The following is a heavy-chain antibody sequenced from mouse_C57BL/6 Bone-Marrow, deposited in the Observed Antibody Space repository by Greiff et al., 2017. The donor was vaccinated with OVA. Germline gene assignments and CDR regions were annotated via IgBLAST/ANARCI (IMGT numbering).Heavy chain of an antibody. CDR3: ANWYFDV. Sequence: EVQRVESGPGLVKPSQSLSLTCSVTGYSITSGYYWNWIRQFPGNKLEWMGYISYDGSNNYNPSLKNRISITRDTSKNQFFLKLNSVTTEDTATYYCANWYFDVWGTGTTVTVSS. CDR1: GYSITSGYY. J-gene: IGHJ1*03. CDR2: ISYDGSN. V-gene: IGHV3-6*01.